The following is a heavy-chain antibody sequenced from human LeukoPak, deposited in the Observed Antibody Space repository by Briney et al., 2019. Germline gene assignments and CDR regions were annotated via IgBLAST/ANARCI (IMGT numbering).Heavy chain of an antibody. Sequence: PGRSLRLSXTASGFTFGDYAMSWVRQAPGKGLEWVGFIRSKAYGGTTEYAASVKGRFTISRDDSKSIAYLQMNSLKTEDTAVYYCTRDPTNDFRSGSGGYWGQGTLVTVSS. D-gene: IGHD3-3*01. CDR2: IRSKAYGGTT. J-gene: IGHJ4*02. CDR3: TRDPTNDFRSGSGGY. V-gene: IGHV3-49*04. CDR1: GFTFGDYA.